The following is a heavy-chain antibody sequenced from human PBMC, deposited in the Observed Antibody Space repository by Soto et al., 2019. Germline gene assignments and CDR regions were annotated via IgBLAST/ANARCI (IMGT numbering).Heavy chain of an antibody. CDR1: GFTFSSYA. V-gene: IGHV3-23*01. D-gene: IGHD3-9*01. CDR2: ISGSGGST. CDR3: ASEVYYYILTGYLPTGDAFDI. Sequence: PGGSLRLSCAASGFTFSSYAMGWVRQAPGKGLEWVSAISGSGGSTYYADSVKGRFTISRDNSKNTLYLQMNSLRAEDTAVYYCASEVYYYILTGYLPTGDAFDIWGQGTMVTVSS. J-gene: IGHJ3*02.